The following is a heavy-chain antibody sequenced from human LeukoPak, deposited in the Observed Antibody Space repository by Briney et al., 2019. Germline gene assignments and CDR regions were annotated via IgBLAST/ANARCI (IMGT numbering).Heavy chain of an antibody. CDR3: ARASSNSWNSRYDY. CDR1: GFTFSSYS. V-gene: IGHV3-21*01. Sequence: GGSLRLSCAASGFTFSSYSMNWVRQAPGKGLEWVSSISSSSSYIYYADSVKGRFTISRDNAKNSLYLQVNSLRAEDTAVYHCARASSNSWNSRYDYWGQGTLVTVSS. J-gene: IGHJ4*02. D-gene: IGHD6-13*01. CDR2: ISSSSSYI.